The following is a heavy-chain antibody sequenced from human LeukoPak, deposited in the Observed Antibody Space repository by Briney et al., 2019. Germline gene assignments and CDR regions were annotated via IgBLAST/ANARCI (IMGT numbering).Heavy chain of an antibody. V-gene: IGHV5-51*01. J-gene: IGHJ5*02. CDR1: GYSFTTYW. Sequence: GESLKISCKASGYSFTTYWIGWVRQMPGKGLEWMGIIYPGDSDTRYSPSFQGQVTISADKSISTPYLQWSSLKASDTAMYYCARRRDGHNLDWFDPWGQGTLVTVSS. CDR3: ARRRDGHNLDWFDP. D-gene: IGHD5-24*01. CDR2: IYPGDSDT.